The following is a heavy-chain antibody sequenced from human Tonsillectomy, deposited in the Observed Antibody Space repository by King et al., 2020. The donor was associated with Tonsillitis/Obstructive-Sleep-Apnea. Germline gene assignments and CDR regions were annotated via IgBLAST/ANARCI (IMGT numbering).Heavy chain of an antibody. CDR1: GFTFSSYW. CDR2: KKQDGSEK. D-gene: IGHD3-3*01. V-gene: IGHV3-7*04. CDR3: ARARSDDYDFWSGYHPFDF. Sequence: QLVQSGGGLVQPGGSLRLSCAASGFTFSSYWMSWVRQAPGKGLEWVANKKQDGSEKYYVDSVKGRFTISRDNAKNSLYLQMNSLRAEDTAVYYCARARSDDYDFWSGYHPFDFGGQGTLVTVSS. J-gene: IGHJ4*02.